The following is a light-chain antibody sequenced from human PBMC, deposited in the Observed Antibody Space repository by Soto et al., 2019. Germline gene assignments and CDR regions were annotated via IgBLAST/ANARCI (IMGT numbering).Light chain of an antibody. CDR1: QSVSSY. V-gene: IGKV3-11*01. CDR2: DAS. J-gene: IGKJ1*01. Sequence: EIVLTQSPATLSLSPGERATLSCRASQSVSSYLAWYQQKPGQAPRLLIYDASTRATDMPGTFSGRGSGTEFTLTITSLRSEDFGVYYCQQYRSWPRTFGQGTKVDIK. CDR3: QQYRSWPRT.